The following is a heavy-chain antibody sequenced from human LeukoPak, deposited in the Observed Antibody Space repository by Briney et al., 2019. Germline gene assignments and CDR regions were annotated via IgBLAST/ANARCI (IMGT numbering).Heavy chain of an antibody. CDR2: IYHSGST. Sequence: PSETLSLTCAVSGGSISSGGYSWSWIRQPAGKGLEWIGYIYHSGSTYYNPSLKSRVTISVDRSKNQFSLKLSSVTAADTAVYYCARGVVVPAAKYFDLWGRGTLVTVSS. CDR3: ARGVVVPAAKYFDL. V-gene: IGHV4-30-2*01. J-gene: IGHJ2*01. CDR1: GGSISSGGYS. D-gene: IGHD2-2*01.